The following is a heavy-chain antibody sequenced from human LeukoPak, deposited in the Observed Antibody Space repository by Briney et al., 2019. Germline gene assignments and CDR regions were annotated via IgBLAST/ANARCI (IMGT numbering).Heavy chain of an antibody. J-gene: IGHJ6*02. Sequence: SETLSLTCTVSGGSISSYYWSWIRQPPGKGLEWIGYIYYSGSTNYNPSLKSRVTISVDTSKNQFSLKLSSVTAADTAVYYCARGAPLAGCSGGSCPLYYYGMDVWGQGTTVTVSS. CDR1: GGSISSYY. CDR2: IYYSGST. V-gene: IGHV4-59*01. D-gene: IGHD2-15*01. CDR3: ARGAPLAGCSGGSCPLYYYGMDV.